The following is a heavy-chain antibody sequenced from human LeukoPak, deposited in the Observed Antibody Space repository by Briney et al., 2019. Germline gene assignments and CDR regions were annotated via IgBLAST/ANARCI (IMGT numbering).Heavy chain of an antibody. J-gene: IGHJ5*02. V-gene: IGHV4-39*07. CDR2: IYYSGST. Sequence: SETLSLTCTVSGGSISSSSYYWGWIRQPPGEGLEWIGSIYYSGSTYYNPSRKSRVTISVDTSKNQFSLKLSSVTAADPAVYYCATLTTPGWFNPWGQGTLVTVSS. CDR1: GGSISSSSYY. CDR3: ATLTTPGWFNP. D-gene: IGHD1-1*01.